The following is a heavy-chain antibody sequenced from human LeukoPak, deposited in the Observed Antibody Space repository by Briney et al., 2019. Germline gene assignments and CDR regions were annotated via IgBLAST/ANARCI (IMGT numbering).Heavy chain of an antibody. Sequence: SETLSLTCTVSGGSISSYYWSWIRQPPGKGLEWIGYIYYSGSTNYNPSLKSRVTISVDTSKNQFSLKLSSVTAADTAVYYCAREGSRYDSGGDAFDIWGQGTMVTVSS. D-gene: IGHD2-2*01. V-gene: IGHV4-59*01. CDR1: GGSISSYY. CDR2: IYYSGST. J-gene: IGHJ3*02. CDR3: AREGSRYDSGGDAFDI.